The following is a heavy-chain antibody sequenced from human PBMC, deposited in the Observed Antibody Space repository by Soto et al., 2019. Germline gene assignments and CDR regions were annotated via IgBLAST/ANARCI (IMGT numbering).Heavy chain of an antibody. D-gene: IGHD5-18*01. V-gene: IGHV1-24*01. CDR2: FDPEDGET. Sequence: ASVKVSCKVSGYTLTELSMHCVRQAPGKGLEWMGGFDPEDGETIYTQKFQGRVTMTEDTSTDTAYMELSSLRSEDTAVYYCATDGYSYGYFDYWGQGTLVTVSS. CDR1: GYTLTELS. J-gene: IGHJ4*02. CDR3: ATDGYSYGYFDY.